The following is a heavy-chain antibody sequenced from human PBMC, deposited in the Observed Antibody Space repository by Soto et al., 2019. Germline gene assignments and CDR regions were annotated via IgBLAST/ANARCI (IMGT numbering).Heavy chain of an antibody. CDR1: GDSASSNSAA. Sequence: PSQTLSLTCAISGDSASSNSAAWNWIRQSPSRGLEWLGRTYYRSKWYNDYAVSVKSRITINPDTSKNQFSLQLNSVTPEDTAVYYCARDQEYPPYSYCYGMDVWGQGTTVTVSS. CDR3: ARDQEYPPYSYCYGMDV. V-gene: IGHV6-1*01. CDR2: TYYRSKWYN. J-gene: IGHJ6*02.